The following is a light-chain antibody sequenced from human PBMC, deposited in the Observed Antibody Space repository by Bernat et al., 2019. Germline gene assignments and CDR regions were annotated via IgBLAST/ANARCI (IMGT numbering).Light chain of an antibody. V-gene: IGLV2-14*03. CDR3: SAVSTTSTPMV. J-gene: IGLJ3*02. Sequence: QSALTQPASVSGSPGQSITLSCTGTSSDVGAYNYVPWYQQHPGRAPKLMIFDVSNRPSGVSDRFSGSKSGTTASLPIPGLRPEDSAYNYCSAVSTTSTPMVFGGGTKLTVL. CDR2: DVS. CDR1: SSDVGAYNY.